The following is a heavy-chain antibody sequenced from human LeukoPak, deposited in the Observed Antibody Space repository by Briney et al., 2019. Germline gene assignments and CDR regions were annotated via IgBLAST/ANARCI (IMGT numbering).Heavy chain of an antibody. D-gene: IGHD2-2*01. Sequence: SETLSLTRTVSGGSISSYYWSWIRQPPGKGLEWIGYIYYSGSTNYNPSLKSRVTISVDTSKNQFSLKLSSVTAADTAVYYCAREFRLVVPAAYNWFDPWGQGTLVTVSS. CDR3: AREFRLVVPAAYNWFDP. V-gene: IGHV4-59*01. CDR1: GGSISSYY. CDR2: IYYSGST. J-gene: IGHJ5*02.